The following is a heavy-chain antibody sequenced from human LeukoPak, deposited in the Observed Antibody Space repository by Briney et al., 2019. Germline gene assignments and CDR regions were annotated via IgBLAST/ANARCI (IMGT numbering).Heavy chain of an antibody. D-gene: IGHD3-16*02. V-gene: IGHV4-34*01. CDR3: ARQINDYVWGSYRPYYFDY. CDR2: INHRGST. Sequence: SETLSLTCAVYGGSFSGYYWSWIRQPPGKGLEWIGEINHRGSTNYNPSLKSRVTISVDTSKNQFSLKLSSVTAADTAVYYCARQINDYVWGSYRPYYFDYWGQGTLVTVSS. J-gene: IGHJ4*02. CDR1: GGSFSGYY.